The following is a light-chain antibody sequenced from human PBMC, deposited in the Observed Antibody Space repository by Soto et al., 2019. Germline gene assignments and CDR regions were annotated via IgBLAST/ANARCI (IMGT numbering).Light chain of an antibody. J-gene: IGKJ1*01. CDR2: HAS. Sequence: IQMTQTPSTLSASVVSRVTISCRASQSISRWLAWYQQKPGKAPTLLIYHASSLESGVPSRFSGSGSGTEFTLTISSLQPDDVATYYCQQYNTYLSFGQGTKVDI. CDR1: QSISRW. CDR3: QQYNTYLS. V-gene: IGKV1-5*01.